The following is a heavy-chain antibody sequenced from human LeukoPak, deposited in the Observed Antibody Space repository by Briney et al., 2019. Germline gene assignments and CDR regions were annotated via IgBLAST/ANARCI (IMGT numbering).Heavy chain of an antibody. D-gene: IGHD4-17*01. J-gene: IGHJ5*02. CDR1: GNSFGDYY. CDR2: IYTSGST. CDR3: TRDTGTTGEVKFAP. Sequence: SETLSLTCTVSGNSFGDYYWSWIRQPAGKGLEWIGRIYTSGSTTYNPSLKSRVTMSVTTSMSQFSLKLMSVTAADTAVYYGTRDTGTTGEVKFAPWDQGTLVTVSS. V-gene: IGHV4-4*07.